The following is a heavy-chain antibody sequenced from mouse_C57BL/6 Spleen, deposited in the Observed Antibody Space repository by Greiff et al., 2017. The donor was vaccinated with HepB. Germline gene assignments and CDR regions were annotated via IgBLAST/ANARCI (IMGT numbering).Heavy chain of an antibody. CDR3: AREGVTTGFAY. CDR1: GFTFSDYG. Sequence: EVKLMESGGGLVKPGGSLKLSCAASGFTFSDYGMHWVRQAPEKGLEWVAYISSGSSTIYYADTVKGRFTISRDNAKNTLFLQMTSLRSEDTAMYYCAREGVTTGFAYWGQGTLVTVSA. D-gene: IGHD2-2*01. V-gene: IGHV5-17*01. J-gene: IGHJ3*01. CDR2: ISSGSSTI.